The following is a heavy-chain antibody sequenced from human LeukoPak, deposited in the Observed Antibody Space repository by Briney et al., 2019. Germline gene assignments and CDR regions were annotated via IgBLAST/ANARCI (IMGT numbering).Heavy chain of an antibody. CDR2: INHSGST. D-gene: IGHD6-13*01. Sequence: SETLSLTCAVYGESFSGYFWSWIRQPPGKGLEWIGEINHSGSTNYNPSLKSRVTILVDTSKNQFSLKLSSVTAADTAVYYCARGGIPAAGPYNWFDPWGQGTLVTVSS. V-gene: IGHV4-34*01. J-gene: IGHJ5*02. CDR3: ARGGIPAAGPYNWFDP. CDR1: GESFSGYF.